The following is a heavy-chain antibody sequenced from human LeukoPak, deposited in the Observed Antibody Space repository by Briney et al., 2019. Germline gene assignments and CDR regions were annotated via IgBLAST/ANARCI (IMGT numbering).Heavy chain of an antibody. CDR2: IWYDGSNK. V-gene: IGHV3-33*08. J-gene: IGHJ5*02. Sequence: GGSLRLSCAASGFTFSSYAMSWVRQAPGKGLEWVAVIWYDGSNKYYADSVKGRFTISRDNSKNTLYLQMNSLRAEDTAVYYCARDGRKKITANNWFDPWGQGTLVTVSS. CDR1: GFTFSSYA. CDR3: ARDGRKKITANNWFDP. D-gene: IGHD5-18*01.